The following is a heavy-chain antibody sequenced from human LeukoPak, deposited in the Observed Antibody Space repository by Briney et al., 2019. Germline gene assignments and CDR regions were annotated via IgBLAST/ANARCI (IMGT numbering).Heavy chain of an antibody. V-gene: IGHV3-9*01. Sequence: GGSLRLSCAASGFTFDDYAMHWVRQAPGKGLEWVSGISWNSGSIGYADSVKGRFTISRDNAKNSLYLQMNSLRAEDTAVYYCARDPPPCTSTTCYTGFDYWGQGTLVTVSS. J-gene: IGHJ4*02. D-gene: IGHD2-2*02. CDR2: ISWNSGSI. CDR1: GFTFDDYA. CDR3: ARDPPPCTSTTCYTGFDY.